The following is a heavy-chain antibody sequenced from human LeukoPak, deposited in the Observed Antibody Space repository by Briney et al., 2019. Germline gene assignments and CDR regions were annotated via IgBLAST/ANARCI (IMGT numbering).Heavy chain of an antibody. CDR3: ARIGSVVVVAATNFDY. J-gene: IGHJ4*02. Sequence: TGGSLRLSCAASGFTFSDYYMSWIRQAPGKGLEWVSYISSSGTTIYYADSVKGRFTISRDNAKNSLYLQMNSLRAEDTAVYYCARIGSVVVVAATNFDYWGQGTLVTVSS. D-gene: IGHD2-15*01. CDR1: GFTFSDYY. CDR2: ISSSGTTI. V-gene: IGHV3-11*04.